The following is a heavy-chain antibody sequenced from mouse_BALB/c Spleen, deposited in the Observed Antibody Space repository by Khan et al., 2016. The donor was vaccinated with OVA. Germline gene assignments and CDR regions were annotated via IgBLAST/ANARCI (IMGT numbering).Heavy chain of an antibody. V-gene: IGHV5-6-4*01. D-gene: IGHD1-1*01. Sequence: EVQLVESGGGLVKPGGSLKLSCAASGFAFSSYSMSWVRQTPEKRLEWVATITSGGSYTYYPDSVKGRFTISRDNARNTLYLQIRSLKSEDTAMYYCTRDRNYYGSSFYFDYWGQGTTLTVSS. CDR2: ITSGGSYT. CDR1: GFAFSSYS. J-gene: IGHJ2*01. CDR3: TRDRNYYGSSFYFDY.